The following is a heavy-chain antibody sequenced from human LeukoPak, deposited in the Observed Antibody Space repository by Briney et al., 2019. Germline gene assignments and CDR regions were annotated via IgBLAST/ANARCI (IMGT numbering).Heavy chain of an antibody. J-gene: IGHJ6*03. CDR3: AIDSGWTTDYYYYMDV. CDR2: ISSSGSTI. Sequence: GGSLRLSCAASGFTFSSYEMNWVRQAPGKGLEWVSYISSSGSTIYYADSVKGRFTISRDNSKNTLYLQMNSLRAEDTAVYYCAIDSGWTTDYYYYMDVWGKGTTVTISS. D-gene: IGHD6-19*01. CDR1: GFTFSSYE. V-gene: IGHV3-48*03.